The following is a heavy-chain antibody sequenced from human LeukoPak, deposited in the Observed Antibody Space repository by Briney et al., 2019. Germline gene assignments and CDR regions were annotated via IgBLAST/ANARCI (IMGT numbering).Heavy chain of an antibody. J-gene: IGHJ5*02. CDR2: MNPNSGST. Sequence: ASVKVSCKASGYTFTGYYMHWVRQAPGQGLEWMGWMNPNSGSTGYAQKFQGRVTMTRDMSTSTDYMELSSLRSEDTAIYYCARDNSVGDNAWWFDPWGQGTLVTVSS. CDR1: GYTFTGYY. CDR3: ARDNSVGDNAWWFDP. D-gene: IGHD1-26*01. V-gene: IGHV1-2*02.